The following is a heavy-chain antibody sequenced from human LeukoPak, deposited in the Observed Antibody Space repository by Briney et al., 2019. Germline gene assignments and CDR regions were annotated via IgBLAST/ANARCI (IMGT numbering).Heavy chain of an antibody. J-gene: IGHJ4*02. CDR2: INPNSGGT. V-gene: IGHV1-2*02. CDR3: ARGPDYYGSGSYSYYFDY. Sequence: GASVKVSCKASGYTFTGYYMHWVRQAPGQGLEWMGWINPNSGGTNYAQKFQGRVTMTRDTSISPAYMELSRLRSEDTAVYYCARGPDYYGSGSYSYYFDYWGQGTLVTVSS. CDR1: GYTFTGYY. D-gene: IGHD3-10*01.